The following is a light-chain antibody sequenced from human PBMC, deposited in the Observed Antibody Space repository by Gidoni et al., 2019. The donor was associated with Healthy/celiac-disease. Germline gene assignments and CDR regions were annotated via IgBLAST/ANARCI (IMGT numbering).Light chain of an antibody. Sequence: EIVLTQSPATLSLSPGERATLSCRASQSVSSYFAWYQQQPGQAPRLLIDDASNRSTGIPAKFSGSGSGTGFTLTISSLEPEDFAVYYCQQRSNWPPALTFXGXTKVEIK. CDR3: QQRSNWPPALT. V-gene: IGKV3-11*01. CDR2: DAS. J-gene: IGKJ4*01. CDR1: QSVSSY.